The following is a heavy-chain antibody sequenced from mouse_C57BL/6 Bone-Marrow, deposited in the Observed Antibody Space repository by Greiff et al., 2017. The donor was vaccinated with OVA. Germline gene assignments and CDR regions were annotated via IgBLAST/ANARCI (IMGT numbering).Heavy chain of an antibody. CDR2: IYPGSGST. Sequence: QVQLQQPGAELVKPGASVKMSCKASGYTFTSYWITWVKQRPGQGLEWIGDIYPGSGSTNYNEKFKSKATLTVDTSSSTAYMQLSSLTSEDSAVYYCARFYYGRETWFAYRGQGTLVTVSA. V-gene: IGHV1-55*01. CDR3: ARFYYGRETWFAY. J-gene: IGHJ3*01. D-gene: IGHD1-1*01. CDR1: GYTFTSYW.